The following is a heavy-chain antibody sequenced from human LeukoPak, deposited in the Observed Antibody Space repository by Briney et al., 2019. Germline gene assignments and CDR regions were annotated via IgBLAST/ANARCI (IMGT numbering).Heavy chain of an antibody. CDR1: GGSISSNIDY. CDR3: ARTPYGANSCADY. D-gene: IGHD4-23*01. J-gene: IGHJ4*02. CDR2: IYYSGNT. Sequence: PSETLSLTCTVSGGSISSNIDYWGWIRQPPGKGLEWIGSIYYSGNTYYNPSLKSRVTISIDASKNQFSLKLSSVTAADTAVYFCARTPYGANSCADYWGQGSLVTVSS. V-gene: IGHV4-39*07.